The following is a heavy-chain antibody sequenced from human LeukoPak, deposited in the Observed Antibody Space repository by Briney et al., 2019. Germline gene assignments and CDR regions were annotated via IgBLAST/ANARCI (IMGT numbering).Heavy chain of an antibody. CDR1: GGSFSTYY. CDR2: IYYSGST. J-gene: IGHJ4*02. V-gene: IGHV4-59*01. D-gene: IGHD2-2*01. CDR3: AKSGPYCSSTSCNYFDY. Sequence: SETLSLTCTVSGGSFSTYYWSWIRQPPGKGLEWIGYIYYSGSTNYNPSLKSRVIISVDTSKSQFSLKLSSVTAADTAMYYCAKSGPYCSSTSCNYFDYWGQGTLVTVSS.